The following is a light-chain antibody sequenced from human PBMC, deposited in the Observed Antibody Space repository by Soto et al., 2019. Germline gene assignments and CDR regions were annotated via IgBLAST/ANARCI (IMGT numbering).Light chain of an antibody. V-gene: IGKV4-1*01. J-gene: IGKJ2*01. CDR1: QSVLYSSNNKNY. CDR2: WTS. Sequence: DIVMTQSPDSLAVSLGERATINCRSSQSVLYSSNNKNYLAWYQQKPGHPPKLLIYWTSTRESGVPDRCSGRGSGTDFTLTTSSLQAEDVAVYYCHEYYSLPYTCGQGTKLEIK. CDR3: HEYYSLPYT.